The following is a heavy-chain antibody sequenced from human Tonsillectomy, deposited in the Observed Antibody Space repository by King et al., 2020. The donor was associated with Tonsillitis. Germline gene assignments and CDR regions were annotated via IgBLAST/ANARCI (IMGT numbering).Heavy chain of an antibody. D-gene: IGHD3-10*01. CDR3: AXXXSXXXXXXXXEFXXAEXXXH. Sequence: VQLVXXXGGLVKPXGSLXLXCAASGXXFSSYTMXWVRQAPGKGLEWVSSISSSTTYIYYADSVKGRFTISRDNAKNSLYLHMSSLRAEDTAVYYGAXXXSXXXXXXXXEFXXAEXXXHWXXXTLVTV. V-gene: IGHV3-21*01. CDR1: GXXFSSYT. CDR2: ISSSTTYI. J-gene: IGHJ1*01.